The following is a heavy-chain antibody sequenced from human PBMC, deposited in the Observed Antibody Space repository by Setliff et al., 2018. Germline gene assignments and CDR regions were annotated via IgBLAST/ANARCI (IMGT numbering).Heavy chain of an antibody. Sequence: PSETLSLTCTVSDASIGGSGYYWGWIRQPPGKGPEWIGYVYSSGITNYNPSLKSRVTMSVDTSKNQFSLKLSSVTAADTAVYYCARETTAWGYVDTAMVTFIDQWGQGTLVTVSS. CDR2: VYSSGIT. CDR1: DASIGGSGYY. CDR3: ARETTAWGYVDTAMVTFIDQ. D-gene: IGHD5-18*01. J-gene: IGHJ4*02. V-gene: IGHV4-61*08.